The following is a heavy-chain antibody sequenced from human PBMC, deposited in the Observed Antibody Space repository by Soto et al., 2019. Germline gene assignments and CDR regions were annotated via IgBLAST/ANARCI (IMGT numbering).Heavy chain of an antibody. CDR1: AFTFSDYY. CDR3: AKDLSDYYGSGSYSGRYYYYGMDV. CDR2: ISGNGNTK. Sequence: GGSLRLSCAASAFTFSDYYMGWIRQAPGKGLEWLSYISGNGNTKYYADSVKGRFTISRDNSKNTLYLQMSSLRAEETAVYYCAKDLSDYYGSGSYSGRYYYYGMDVWGQRTTVTVSS. D-gene: IGHD3-10*01. V-gene: IGHV3-11*04. J-gene: IGHJ6*02.